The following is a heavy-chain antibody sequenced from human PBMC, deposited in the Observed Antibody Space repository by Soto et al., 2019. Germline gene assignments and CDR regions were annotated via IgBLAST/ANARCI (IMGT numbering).Heavy chain of an antibody. CDR1: GFTFSSYA. CDR3: AKVSGQQLAPIGY. V-gene: IGHV3-23*01. D-gene: IGHD6-13*01. J-gene: IGHJ4*02. CDR2: ISGSGVST. Sequence: PWGSLRLSCAASGFTFSSYAMSWVRQAPGKGLEWVSAISGSGVSTYYADSGKGRFTISRDNSKNTLYLQMNSLRAEDTAVYYCAKVSGQQLAPIGYWGQGTLVTVSS.